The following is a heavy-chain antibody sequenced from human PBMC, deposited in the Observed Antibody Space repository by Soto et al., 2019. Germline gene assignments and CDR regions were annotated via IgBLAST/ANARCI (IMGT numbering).Heavy chain of an antibody. CDR3: ARDPPPPDY. V-gene: IGHV1-18*01. J-gene: IGHJ4*02. CDR2: ISAYNGNT. CDR1: GYTFASYA. Sequence: QVQLVQSGAEVKKPGASVKVSCKASGYTFASYAISWMRQSPGQGLEWMGWISAYNGNTNYAQKLQGRVTMTTDTPTSQAYMQLRSMSSDDTAVYYCARDPPPPDYWGQGTLVTVSS.